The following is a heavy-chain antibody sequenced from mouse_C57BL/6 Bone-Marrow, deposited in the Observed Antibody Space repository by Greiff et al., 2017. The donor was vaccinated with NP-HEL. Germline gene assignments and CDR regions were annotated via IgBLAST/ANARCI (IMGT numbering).Heavy chain of an antibody. CDR2: IDPETGGT. V-gene: IGHV1-15*01. Sequence: QVQLKESGAELVRPGASVTLSCKASGYTFTDYEMHWVKQTPVHGLEWIGAIDPETGGTAYNQKFKGKAILTADKSSSTAYMELRSLTSEDSAVYYCTVTGTFLFDYWGQGTTLTVSS. D-gene: IGHD4-1*01. J-gene: IGHJ2*01. CDR1: GYTFTDYE. CDR3: TVTGTFLFDY.